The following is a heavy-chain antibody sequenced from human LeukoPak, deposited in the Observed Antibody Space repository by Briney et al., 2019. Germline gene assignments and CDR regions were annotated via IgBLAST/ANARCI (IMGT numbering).Heavy chain of an antibody. CDR3: ARDVYDFWSGYYWRFDP. Sequence: GGSLRLSCAASGFTFSSYWMHWVRQAPGKGLVWVSRIYTDGSSTSYADSVKGRFTISRDNAKNTLYLQMNSLRAEDTAVYYCARDVYDFWSGYYWRFDPWGQGTLVTVSS. CDR1: GFTFSSYW. V-gene: IGHV3-74*01. J-gene: IGHJ5*02. CDR2: IYTDGSST. D-gene: IGHD3-3*01.